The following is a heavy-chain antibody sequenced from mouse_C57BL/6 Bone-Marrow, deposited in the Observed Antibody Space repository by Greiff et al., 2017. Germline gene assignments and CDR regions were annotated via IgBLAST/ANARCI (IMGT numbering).Heavy chain of an antibody. V-gene: IGHV1-50*01. D-gene: IGHD2-1*01. CDR1: GYTFTSYW. Sequence: QVQLQQPGDELVKPGASVKLSCKASGYTFTSYWMQWVKQRPGQGLEWIGEIDPSDSYTNYNQKFKGKASLTVDTSSSTAYMQLSSLTSEDSAVYYCAREDGNSFAYWGQGTLVTVSA. J-gene: IGHJ3*01. CDR3: AREDGNSFAY. CDR2: IDPSDSYT.